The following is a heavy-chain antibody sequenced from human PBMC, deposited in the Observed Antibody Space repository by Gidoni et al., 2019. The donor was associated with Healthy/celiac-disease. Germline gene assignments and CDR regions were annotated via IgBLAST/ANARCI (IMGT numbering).Heavy chain of an antibody. CDR1: GFTFSSYD. CDR3: ARAGRGSYSYYYYGMDV. CDR2: IGTAGDP. V-gene: IGHV3-13*05. D-gene: IGHD1-26*01. Sequence: EVQLVESGGGLVQPGGSLRLSCAASGFTFSSYDMHWVRQATGNGLEWVSAIGTAGDPYYPGSVKGRFTISRENAKNSLYLQMNSLRAGDTAVYYCARAGRGSYSYYYYGMDVWGQGTTVTVSS. J-gene: IGHJ6*02.